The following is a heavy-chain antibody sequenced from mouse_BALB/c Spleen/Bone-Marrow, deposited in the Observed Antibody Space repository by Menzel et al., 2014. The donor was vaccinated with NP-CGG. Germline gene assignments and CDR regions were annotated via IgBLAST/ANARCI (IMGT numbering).Heavy chain of an antibody. CDR1: GFNIKDFY. D-gene: IGHD2-4*01. V-gene: IGHV14-4*02. CDR2: IDPENGDT. CDR3: NALYYDSDFDY. J-gene: IGHJ2*01. Sequence: EVQLVESGAELVRSGASVKLSCTASGFNIKDFYIYWVKQRPAQGLEWIGWIDPENGDTDYDPKFQGKATMTADTSSNTAYLQLSSLASEDTAVYYCNALYYDSDFDYWGQGTTLTVSS.